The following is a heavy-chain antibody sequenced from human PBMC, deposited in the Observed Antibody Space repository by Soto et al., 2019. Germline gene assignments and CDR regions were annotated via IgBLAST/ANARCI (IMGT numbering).Heavy chain of an antibody. J-gene: IGHJ4*02. CDR1: GFPFSAYN. CDR2: ITVGSSHI. V-gene: IGHV3-21*01. Sequence: GGSLRLSCTGSGFPFSAYNINWVRQAPGKGLEWVSSITVGSSHIYQPNSMKGRFTISRDDAKNSVYLQIDSLRDEDTALYYCSRSPEVGVRGAYWGQGTLVTVS. D-gene: IGHD3-16*01. CDR3: SRSPEVGVRGAY.